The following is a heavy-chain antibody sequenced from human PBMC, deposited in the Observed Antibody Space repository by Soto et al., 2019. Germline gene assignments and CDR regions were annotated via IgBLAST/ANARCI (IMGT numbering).Heavy chain of an antibody. CDR2: ISENGDRQ. CDR1: GLTFSSSS. CDR3: ARRLAPSVSALAY. J-gene: IGHJ4*02. D-gene: IGHD1-26*01. V-gene: IGHV3-30*04. Sequence: PGGSLRLSCTVSGLTFSSSSVHWVRQAPGKGLEWVAVISENGDRQYSTDSVRGRFLVSRDTFNNTIYLQMNSLRPEDTGEYFCARRLAPSVSALAYWGQGALVTVYS.